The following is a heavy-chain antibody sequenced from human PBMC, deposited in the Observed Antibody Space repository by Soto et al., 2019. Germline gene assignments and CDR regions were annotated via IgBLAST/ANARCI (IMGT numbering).Heavy chain of an antibody. J-gene: IGHJ6*02. Sequence: QVTLKESGPVLVKPTETLTLTCTVSGFSLSNARMGVSWIRQPPGKALEWLAHIFSNDEKSYSTSLKSRLTISNDTSNSQVVLTMTNMDPVDTATYYCARILTATSIAARPSSGYYYYGMDVWGQGTTVTVSS. CDR3: ARILTATSIAARPSSGYYYYGMDV. V-gene: IGHV2-26*01. CDR1: GFSLSNARMG. D-gene: IGHD6-6*01. CDR2: IFSNDEK.